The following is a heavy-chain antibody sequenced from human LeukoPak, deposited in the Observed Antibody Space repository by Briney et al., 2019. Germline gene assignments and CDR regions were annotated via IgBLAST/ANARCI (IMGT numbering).Heavy chain of an antibody. V-gene: IGHV1-8*03. D-gene: IGHD4-11*01. CDR3: ARGQALQYYYYYMDV. CDR2: MNPNSGNT. CDR1: GYTFTSYD. Sequence: GASVKVSCKASGYTFTSYDINWVRQATGQGLEWMGWMNPNSGNTGYAQKFQGRVTITRNTSISTAYMELSSLRFEDTAVYYCARGQALQYYYYYMDVWGKGTTVTVSS. J-gene: IGHJ6*03.